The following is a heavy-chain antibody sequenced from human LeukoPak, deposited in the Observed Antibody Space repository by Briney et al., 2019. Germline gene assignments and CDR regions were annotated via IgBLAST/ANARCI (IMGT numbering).Heavy chain of an antibody. D-gene: IGHD3-22*01. Sequence: GGSLRLSCAASGFTFSSYAMSWVRQAPGKGLEWVSAISGSGGSTYYADSVKGRFTISRDNSKNTLYLQMNSLRAEDTAVYYCAKRWFPYYYDSSGYYPVDYWGQGTLVTVSS. J-gene: IGHJ4*02. CDR3: AKRWFPYYYDSSGYYPVDY. CDR2: ISGSGGST. CDR1: GFTFSSYA. V-gene: IGHV3-23*01.